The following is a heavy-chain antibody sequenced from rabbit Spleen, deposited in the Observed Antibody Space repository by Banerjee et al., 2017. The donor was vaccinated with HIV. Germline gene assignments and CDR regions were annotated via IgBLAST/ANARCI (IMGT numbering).Heavy chain of an antibody. CDR2: IDSGSSGFT. CDR3: ARDTSSSFSSYGMAL. D-gene: IGHD1-1*01. CDR1: GVSFSGNSY. Sequence: QSLEESGGDLVKPGASLTLTCIASGVSFSGNSYMCWVRQAPGKGLEWIACIDSGSSGFTYFASWAKGRFTISKASSTTVTLQMTSLTAADTATYFCARDTSSSFSSYGMALWGQGTLVTVS. V-gene: IGHV1S40*01. J-gene: IGHJ6*01.